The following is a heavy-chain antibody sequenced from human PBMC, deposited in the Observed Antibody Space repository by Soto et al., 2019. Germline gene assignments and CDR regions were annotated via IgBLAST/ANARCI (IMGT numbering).Heavy chain of an antibody. J-gene: IGHJ4*02. CDR3: ARGIWFGELLPYYFDY. V-gene: IGHV3-64*01. CDR2: ISSNGGST. CDR1: GFTFSSYA. D-gene: IGHD3-10*01. Sequence: EVQLVESGGGLVQPGGSLRLSCAASGFTFSSYAMHWVRQAPGKGLEYVSAISSNGGSTYYANSVKGRFTISRDNSKNTLYLKMGSLRAEDMAVYYCARGIWFGELLPYYFDYWGQGTLVTVSS.